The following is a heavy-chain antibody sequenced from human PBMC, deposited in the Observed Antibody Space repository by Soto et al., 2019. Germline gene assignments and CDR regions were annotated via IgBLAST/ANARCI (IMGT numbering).Heavy chain of an antibody. CDR3: ARGDYYPDFVGVVFDY. D-gene: IGHD3-22*01. CDR1: GYSFTSYW. CDR2: IYPGDSDT. V-gene: IGHV5-51*03. J-gene: IGHJ4*02. Sequence: EVQLVQSGAEVKKPGESLKISCKGSGYSFTSYWLGWVRQMPGKGLEWMGIIYPGDSDTRYSPSFQGQVTISADKSISTAYLQWSGMKASDTAVYYCARGDYYPDFVGVVFDYWGQGTLVTVSS.